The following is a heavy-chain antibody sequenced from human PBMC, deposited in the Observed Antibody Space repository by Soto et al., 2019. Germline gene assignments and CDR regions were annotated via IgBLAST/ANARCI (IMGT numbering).Heavy chain of an antibody. Sequence: QVQLQESGPGLVKPSETLSLTCTVSGGSISSYYWSWIRQPPGKGLEWIGYIYYSGSINYNPSLKSRVTISVDTSKNQFSLKLSSVTAADTAFYYCARGDCSGGTCYLGYYYMDVWGKGTTVTVSS. CDR2: IYYSGSI. CDR1: GGSISSYY. V-gene: IGHV4-59*01. D-gene: IGHD2-15*01. CDR3: ARGDCSGGTCYLGYYYMDV. J-gene: IGHJ6*03.